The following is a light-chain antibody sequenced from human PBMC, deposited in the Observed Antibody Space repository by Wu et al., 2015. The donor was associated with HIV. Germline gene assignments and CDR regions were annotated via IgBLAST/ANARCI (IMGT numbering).Light chain of an antibody. J-gene: IGKJ2*01. CDR3: LQDYNYPPT. V-gene: IGKV1-6*01. Sequence: IQMTQSPSSLSASVGDRVTITCRTSQSIVRYLNWYQQKPGKAPKLLIYAATTLQSGVPSRFSGSGPDTHFTLTISSLQSEDFATYYCLQDYNYPPTFGQGTKLEIK. CDR2: AAT. CDR1: QSIVRY.